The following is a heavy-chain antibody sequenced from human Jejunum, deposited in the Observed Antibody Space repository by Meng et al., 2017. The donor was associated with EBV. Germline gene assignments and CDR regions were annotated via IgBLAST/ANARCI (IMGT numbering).Heavy chain of an antibody. D-gene: IGHD1-26*01. J-gene: IGHJ4*02. CDR2: IYNSEST. V-gene: IGHV4-61*08. Sequence: QVQLQESVPGLVKPSETLSLTCTVSGGSVSSGGYYWSWIRQPPGKGLEWIGYIYNSESTNYKSSLKSRVTISAGTSKNQFSLRLSSVTAADTAVYYCARDQNGSYFAYWGQGTLVTVSS. CDR1: GGSVSSGGYY. CDR3: ARDQNGSYFAY.